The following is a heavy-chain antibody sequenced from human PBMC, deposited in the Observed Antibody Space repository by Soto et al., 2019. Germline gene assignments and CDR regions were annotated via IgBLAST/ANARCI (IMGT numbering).Heavy chain of an antibody. V-gene: IGHV3-48*02. J-gene: IGHJ5*02. CDR1: GFTFSSYS. CDR2: ISSSSSTI. CDR3: AKETPGIVVVVADTYEWLDP. D-gene: IGHD2-15*01. Sequence: SLRLSCAASGFTFSSYSMNWVRQAPGKGLEWVSYISSSSSTIYYADSVKGRFTISRDNAKNSLYLQMNSLRDEDTAVYYCAKETPGIVVVVADTYEWLDPWAQGSLVTVSS.